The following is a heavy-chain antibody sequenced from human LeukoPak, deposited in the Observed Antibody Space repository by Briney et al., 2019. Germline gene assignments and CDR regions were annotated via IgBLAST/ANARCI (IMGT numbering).Heavy chain of an antibody. CDR3: ARLPKYSRPLDY. CDR2: MNPNSGNT. CDR1: GYTFSSYD. D-gene: IGHD6-6*01. Sequence: APVKVSCKASGYTFSSYDINWVRQATGQGLEWMGWMNPNSGNTAYAQKFQGRVTMSRDTSISTAYMELSSPRSEDTAVYYCARLPKYSRPLDYWGQGTLVTVSS. V-gene: IGHV1-8*02. J-gene: IGHJ4*02.